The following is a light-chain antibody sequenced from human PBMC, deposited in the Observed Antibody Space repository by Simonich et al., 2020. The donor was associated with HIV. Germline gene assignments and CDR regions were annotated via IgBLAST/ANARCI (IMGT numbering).Light chain of an antibody. V-gene: IGLV4-60*03. CDR2: LEGSGSY. CDR3: ETWDSNTWV. Sequence: QPVLTQSSSASASLGSSVKLTCTLSSRHSSYIIAWHQQQPGKAPRYLMKLEGSGSYNKGSEVPDRFSGSSSGADRYLTISNLQSEDEADYYCETWDSNTWVFGGGTKLTVL. CDR1: SRHSSYI. J-gene: IGLJ3*02.